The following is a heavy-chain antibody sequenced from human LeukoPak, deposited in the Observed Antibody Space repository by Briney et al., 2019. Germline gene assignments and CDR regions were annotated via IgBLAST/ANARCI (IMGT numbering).Heavy chain of an antibody. Sequence: GGSLRLSCAASGFTFSSYSMNWVRQAPGKGLEWVSSISSSSSYIYYADSVEGRFTISRDNAQNSLYLQMNSLRAEDTAVYYCARDTRVTGTTGFFDSWGQGTLVTVSS. D-gene: IGHD1-1*01. V-gene: IGHV3-21*01. CDR3: ARDTRVTGTTGFFDS. CDR1: GFTFSSYS. J-gene: IGHJ4*02. CDR2: ISSSSSYI.